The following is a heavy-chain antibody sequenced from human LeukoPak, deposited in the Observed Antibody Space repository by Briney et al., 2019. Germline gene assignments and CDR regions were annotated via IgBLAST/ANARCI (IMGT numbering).Heavy chain of an antibody. Sequence: SQTLSLTCAISGDSVSSNSAAWNWIRQSPSRGLEWLGRTYYRSKWYNDYAVPVKSRITINPDTSKNQFSLQLNSVTPEDTAVYYCARGSPYYDSSGYYYVDYWGQGTLVTVSS. CDR1: GDSVSSNSAA. CDR3: ARGSPYYDSSGYYYVDY. V-gene: IGHV6-1*01. CDR2: TYYRSKWYN. D-gene: IGHD3-22*01. J-gene: IGHJ4*02.